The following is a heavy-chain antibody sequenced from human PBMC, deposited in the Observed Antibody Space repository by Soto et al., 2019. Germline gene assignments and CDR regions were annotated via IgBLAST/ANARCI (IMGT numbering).Heavy chain of an antibody. CDR3: VRVVAITGYPDN. Sequence: QVQLVQSGAEVRQPASSVKVSCKTSGGTFSSYAISWVRQAPGQGLEWMGGIVPIVDTSTYAQKFQGRVTITADSSTETVYMELISLRSDDTAVYYCVRVVAITGYPDNWGQGTLVTVSS. D-gene: IGHD5-12*01. V-gene: IGHV1-69*12. CDR2: IVPIVDTS. CDR1: GGTFSSYA. J-gene: IGHJ4*02.